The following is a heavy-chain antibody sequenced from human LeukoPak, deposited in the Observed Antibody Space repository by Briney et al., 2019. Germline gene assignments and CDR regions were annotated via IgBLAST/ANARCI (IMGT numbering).Heavy chain of an antibody. D-gene: IGHD4-17*01. Sequence: SETLSLTCTVSGGSISSYYWSWIRQPPGKGLEWIGYIYYSGSTNYNPSLKSRVTISVDTSRNQFSLKLSSVTAADTAVYYCARGGGVTVTIFDYWGQGTLVTVSS. V-gene: IGHV4-59*01. CDR2: IYYSGST. J-gene: IGHJ4*02. CDR1: GGSISSYY. CDR3: ARGGGVTVTIFDY.